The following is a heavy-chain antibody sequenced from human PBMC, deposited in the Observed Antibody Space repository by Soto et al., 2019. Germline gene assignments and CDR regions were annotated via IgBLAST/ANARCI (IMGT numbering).Heavy chain of an antibody. CDR1: GDSVSSDITS. Sequence: QGQLQQSGPGLVKPSQTLSLTCAISGDSVSSDITSWNWIRQSPSRGLEWLGRTYYRSKWFHDYAASVKSRITINPHTSKNQFSRELKSMTPEDTAVYYCARGNALDVWGQGTVVTVSS. J-gene: IGHJ3*01. V-gene: IGHV6-1*01. CDR3: ARGNALDV. CDR2: TYYRSKWFH.